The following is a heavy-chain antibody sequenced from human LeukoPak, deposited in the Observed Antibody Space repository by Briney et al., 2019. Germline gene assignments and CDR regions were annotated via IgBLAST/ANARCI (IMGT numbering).Heavy chain of an antibody. J-gene: IGHJ4*02. CDR1: GFTVSSNY. CDR2: IYSGGST. Sequence: QAGGSLRLSCAASGFTVSSNYMSWVRQAPGKGLEWVSVIYSGGSTYYADSVKGRFTISRDNSKNTLYLQMNSLRAEDTAVYYCARATGTTNYFDYWGQGTLVTVSS. CDR3: ARATGTTNYFDY. D-gene: IGHD1-7*01. V-gene: IGHV3-53*01.